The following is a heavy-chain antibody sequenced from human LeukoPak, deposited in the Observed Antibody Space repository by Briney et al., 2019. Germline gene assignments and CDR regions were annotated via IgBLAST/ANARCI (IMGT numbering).Heavy chain of an antibody. CDR1: GDSIKSGDAY. D-gene: IGHD3-3*01. CDR2: IYYVGSP. J-gene: IGHJ6*02. V-gene: IGHV4-39*01. CDR3: ARLPITKRAMDV. Sequence: SETLSLTCSVSGDSIKSGDAYWGWIRQSPLKGLEWIASIYYVGSPYYNPSLNSRRVTMSVDTAKNQFSLKLTSVTAADSAVYHCARLPITKRAMDVWGQGTTVTVSS.